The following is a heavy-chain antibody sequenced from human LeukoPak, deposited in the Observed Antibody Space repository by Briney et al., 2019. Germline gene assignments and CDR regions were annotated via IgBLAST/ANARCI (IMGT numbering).Heavy chain of an antibody. CDR1: GFTFSSYS. J-gene: IGHJ6*03. D-gene: IGHD2/OR15-2a*01. Sequence: GGSLRLSCAASGFTFSSYSMNWVRQAPGKGLEWVSSISSSSSYIYYADSVKGRFTISRDNAKNSLYLQMNSLRAEDTAVYYCARVTGEDFYAELNHYYYYYYMDAWGKGTTVTVSS. V-gene: IGHV3-21*01. CDR3: ARVTGEDFYAELNHYYYYYYMDA. CDR2: ISSSSSYI.